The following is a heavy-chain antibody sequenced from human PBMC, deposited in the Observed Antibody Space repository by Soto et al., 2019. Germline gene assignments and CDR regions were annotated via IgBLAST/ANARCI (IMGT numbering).Heavy chain of an antibody. V-gene: IGHV3-73*01. Sequence: PGGSLRLSCAASGFTFGASALQWVRQASGKGLEWLGRIGSRGESYATTYDVSVKGRFTISRDDSKNTLYLQMNSLRAEDTAVYYCAKDPITTVTHPPAWFDPWGQGTLVTVSS. CDR1: GFTFGASA. J-gene: IGHJ5*02. CDR3: AKDPITTVTHPPAWFDP. D-gene: IGHD4-17*01. CDR2: IGSRGESYAT.